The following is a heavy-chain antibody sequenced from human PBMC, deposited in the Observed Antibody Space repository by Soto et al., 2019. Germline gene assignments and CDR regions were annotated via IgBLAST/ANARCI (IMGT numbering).Heavy chain of an antibody. V-gene: IGHV3-30-3*01. D-gene: IGHD2-15*01. CDR1: GFIFSNYA. J-gene: IGHJ6*02. CDR3: ARVPGYCGGSSCYGDYYYGMDV. Sequence: QVQLVESGGGVVQPGRSPRLSCGASGFIFSNYAMYWVRQAPGKGLEWVAVISSDESNKYYADSVKGRFTISRDNSKNTLYLQMNSLRAEDTAMYYCARVPGYCGGSSCYGDYYYGMDVWGQGTTVNVSS. CDR2: ISSDESNK.